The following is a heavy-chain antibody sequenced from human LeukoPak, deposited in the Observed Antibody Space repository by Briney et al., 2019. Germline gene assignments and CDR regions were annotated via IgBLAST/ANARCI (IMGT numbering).Heavy chain of an antibody. J-gene: IGHJ4*02. CDR1: GFTFRDHG. D-gene: IGHD3-16*02. CDR2: ISSSGGSI. CDR3: ARDRSDYDYVWGSYRSLHY. Sequence: GGSLRLSCAASGFTFRDHGMTWVRQAPGKGLEWISSISSSGGSIYFADSVKGRFTISSDNAESSLYLQMNSLRAEDTAVYYCARDRSDYDYVWGSYRSLHYWGQGNLVTVFS. V-gene: IGHV3-48*01.